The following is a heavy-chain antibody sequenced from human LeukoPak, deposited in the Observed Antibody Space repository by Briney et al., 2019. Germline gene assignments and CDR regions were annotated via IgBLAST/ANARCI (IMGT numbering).Heavy chain of an antibody. CDR3: ASYRYGSSFAFDI. CDR2: ITNSGSHI. J-gene: IGHJ3*02. CDR1: GFTFSSYS. Sequence: GGSLRLSCAAFGFTFSSYSMNWVRQAPGKGLEWISSITNSGSHIYYADSVRGRFTISRDNAENSLYLQMNSLRAEDTAVYYCASYRYGSSFAFDIWGQGTMVTVSS. D-gene: IGHD6-6*01. V-gene: IGHV3-21*01.